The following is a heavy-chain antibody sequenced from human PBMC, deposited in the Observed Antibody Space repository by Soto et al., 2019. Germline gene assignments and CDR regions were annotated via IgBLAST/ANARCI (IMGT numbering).Heavy chain of an antibody. V-gene: IGHV5-10-1*01. D-gene: IGHD6-25*01. J-gene: IGHJ5*02. CDR2: IDPSDSYT. CDR1: GCISINYW. Sequence: SLRIPCSTAGCISINYWISWVRQTPERGLEWMGRIDPSDSYTSYSPSFRGHVTISVDRSISTVYLHWSSLKASDTAMYYCARYSGGPVHEYYIGFDPWGQGILVTVSS. CDR3: ARYSGGPVHEYYIGFDP.